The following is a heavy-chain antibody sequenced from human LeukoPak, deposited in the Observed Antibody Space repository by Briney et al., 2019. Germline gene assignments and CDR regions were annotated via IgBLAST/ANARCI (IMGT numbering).Heavy chain of an antibody. CDR3: ATDGAGFDT. J-gene: IGHJ5*02. V-gene: IGHV3-11*01. CDR1: GFTFNDYY. Sequence: GGSLRLSCAASGFTFNDYYMSWMRQAPGEGVEWLSYINIGGNNTHYADSVKGRFTISRDNAKKSLYLEMNNLRAEDTAVYYCATDGAGFDTWGQGVLVTVSS. CDR2: INIGGNNT.